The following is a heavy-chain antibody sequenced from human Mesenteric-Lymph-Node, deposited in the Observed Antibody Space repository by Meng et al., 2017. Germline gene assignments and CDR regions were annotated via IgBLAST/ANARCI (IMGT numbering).Heavy chain of an antibody. J-gene: IGHJ4*02. V-gene: IGHV4-4*02. CDR1: GGSVSSTDW. CDR3: ARERWAYDSSGYYP. D-gene: IGHD3-22*01. CDR2: INHNVGT. Sequence: QVQLQESGPGLVKPSGTLSLTLRVPGGSVSSTDWWSWVRQPPGKGLEWIGEINHNVGTNYNPSLKSRVTISIDKSKNEFSLNLISATAADTAVYYCARERWAYDSSGYYPWGQGTLVTVSS.